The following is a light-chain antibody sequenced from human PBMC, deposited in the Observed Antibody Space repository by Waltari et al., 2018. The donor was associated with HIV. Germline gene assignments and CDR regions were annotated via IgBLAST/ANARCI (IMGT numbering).Light chain of an antibody. J-gene: IGLJ1*01. CDR1: SSDVGGYNY. V-gene: IGLV2-14*01. CDR3: SSYTSSSTYV. Sequence: QSALTQPASVSGSPGQSITISCTGTSSDVGGYNYVSWYQQHPGKAPKRMIYEVSNRPSGVSNRFAGSKSGNTASRTISGLQAEDEADYYCSSYTSSSTYVFGTGTKVTVL. CDR2: EVS.